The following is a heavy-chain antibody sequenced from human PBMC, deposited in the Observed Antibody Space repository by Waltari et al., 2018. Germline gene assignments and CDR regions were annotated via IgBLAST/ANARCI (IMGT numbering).Heavy chain of an antibody. Sequence: QVQLQESGPGLVKPSETLSLTCTVSGGSISSYYWSWIRHPPGKGLEWIGYIYYSGSTNYNPSLKSRVTISVDTSKNQFSLKLSSVTAADTAVYYCAREAYGSGSYYLFDYWGQGTLVTVSS. D-gene: IGHD3-10*01. V-gene: IGHV4-59*01. CDR1: GGSISSYY. J-gene: IGHJ4*02. CDR2: IYYSGST. CDR3: AREAYGSGSYYLFDY.